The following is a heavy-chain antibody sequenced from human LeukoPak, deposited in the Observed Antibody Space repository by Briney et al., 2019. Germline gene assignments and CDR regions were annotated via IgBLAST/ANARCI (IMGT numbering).Heavy chain of an antibody. CDR1: GGTFTSYA. CDR2: IIPIFGTA. D-gene: IGHD3-22*01. V-gene: IGHV1-69*13. J-gene: IGHJ4*02. CDR3: ARSSYGQNRYYYDSSGQLDY. Sequence: SVKVSCKASGGTFTSYAISWVRQAPGQGLEWMGGIIPIFGTANYAQKFQGRVTITADESTSTAYMELSSLRSEDTAVYYCARSSYGQNRYYYDSSGQLDYWGQGTLVTVSS.